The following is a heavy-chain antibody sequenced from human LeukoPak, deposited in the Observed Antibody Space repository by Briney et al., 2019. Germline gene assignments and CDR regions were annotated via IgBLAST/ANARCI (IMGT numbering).Heavy chain of an antibody. Sequence: GGSLRLSCAASVFTFSSYGMHWVRQAPGRGLEWVAFIRYDGSNKYYADSVKGRFTISRDNSKNTLYLQMNSLRAEATAVYYCAKDRVGYRIDGLCFPVVYWGQGTLVTVSS. V-gene: IGHV3-30*02. CDR1: VFTFSSYG. CDR3: AKDRVGYRIDGLCFPVVY. D-gene: IGHD2-8*01. J-gene: IGHJ4*02. CDR2: IRYDGSNK.